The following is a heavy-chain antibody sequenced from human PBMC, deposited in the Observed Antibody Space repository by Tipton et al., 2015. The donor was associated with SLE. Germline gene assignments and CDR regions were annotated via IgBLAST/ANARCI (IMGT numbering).Heavy chain of an antibody. D-gene: IGHD4-11*01. CDR2: IYHSGTA. Sequence: TLSLTCTVSGGSISSSRYSWGWIRQPPGKGLEWIGSIYHSGTAYYNPSLKSRVTISVDTSKNQNSLKLSSVTAADTAVYYCARYPESNYHWFGPWGQGALVTVSS. CDR1: GGSISSSRYS. V-gene: IGHV4-39*07. J-gene: IGHJ5*02. CDR3: ARYPESNYHWFGP.